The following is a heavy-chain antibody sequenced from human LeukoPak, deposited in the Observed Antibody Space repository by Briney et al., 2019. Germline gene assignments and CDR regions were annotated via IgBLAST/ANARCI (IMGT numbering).Heavy chain of an antibody. CDR3: ARLRVSVTTTSDFDY. Sequence: SQTLSLTCAVSGGSISSGGYSWSWIRQPPGKGLEWIGEINHSGSTYYNPSLKSRVTISVDTSKNQFSLKLSSVTAADTAVYYCARLRVSVTTTSDFDYWGQGTLVTVSS. V-gene: IGHV4-30-2*03. CDR2: INHSGST. CDR1: GGSISSGGYS. D-gene: IGHD5-12*01. J-gene: IGHJ4*02.